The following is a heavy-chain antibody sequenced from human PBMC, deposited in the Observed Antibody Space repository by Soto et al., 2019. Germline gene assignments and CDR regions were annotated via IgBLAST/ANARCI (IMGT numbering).Heavy chain of an antibody. CDR1: GYTFTSYG. V-gene: IGHV1-18*01. Sequence: QVQLVQSGAEVKKPGASVKVSCKASGYTFTSYGISWVRQAPGQGLEWMGWISAYNGNTNYAQKLQARVTMTTDTYKSTAYMELRSLRSDDTAVYYCARDGWLQCGAPPTRNAFDIWGQGTMVTVSS. CDR2: ISAYNGNT. J-gene: IGHJ3*02. CDR3: ARDGWLQCGAPPTRNAFDI. D-gene: IGHD5-12*01.